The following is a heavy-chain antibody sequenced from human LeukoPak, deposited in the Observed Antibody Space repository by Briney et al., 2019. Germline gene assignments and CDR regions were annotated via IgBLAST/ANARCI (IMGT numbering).Heavy chain of an antibody. J-gene: IGHJ4*02. CDR3: AKATGGWHRYFDY. D-gene: IGHD6-19*01. V-gene: IGHV3-30*18. CDR1: GYSFSGSD. CDR2: TSHDGGST. Sequence: GGSLRLSCAASGYSFSGSDIHWVRQAPGKGLEWVAFTSHDGGSTYYADFVEGRFTISRDIYKSTVYLQMNSLRAEDTAVYYCAKATGGWHRYFDYWGQGTLVTVSS.